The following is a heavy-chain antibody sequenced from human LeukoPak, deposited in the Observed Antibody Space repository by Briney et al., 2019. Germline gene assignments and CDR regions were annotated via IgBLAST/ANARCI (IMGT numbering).Heavy chain of an antibody. J-gene: IGHJ4*02. CDR2: ITWDGGST. V-gene: IGHV3-43*01. CDR1: GFTFDDYT. D-gene: IGHD2-21*02. Sequence: GGSLRLSCAASGFTFDDYTMHWVRQAPGKGLEWVSLITWDGGSTYYADSVKGRFTISRDNSKNSLYLQMNSLRTEDTALYYCAKDIGSYIVVVTALDYWGQGTLVTVSS. CDR3: AKDIGSYIVVVTALDY.